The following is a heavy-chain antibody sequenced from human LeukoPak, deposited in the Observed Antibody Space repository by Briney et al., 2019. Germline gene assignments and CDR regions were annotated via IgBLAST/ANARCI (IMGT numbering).Heavy chain of an antibody. J-gene: IGHJ6*02. CDR2: FSGDGVST. CDR3: ARAPHYSNYGPYYYGMDV. CDR1: GFNFNNYA. D-gene: IGHD4-11*01. Sequence: PGGSLRLSCAASGFNFNNYAMSWVRQAPGKGLEWVSGFSGDGVSTYYADSVKGRFTISRDNAKNSLYLRMNSLRAEDTAVYYCARAPHYSNYGPYYYGMDVWGQGTTVTVSS. V-gene: IGHV3-23*01.